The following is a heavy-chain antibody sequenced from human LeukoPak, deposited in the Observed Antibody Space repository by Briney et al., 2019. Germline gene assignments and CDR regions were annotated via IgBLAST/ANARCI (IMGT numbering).Heavy chain of an antibody. D-gene: IGHD3-10*02. CDR2: SKSQTDGGTT. CDR1: GFTFTNAW. CDR3: TTLSYVGGY. V-gene: IGHV3-15*01. Sequence: PGGSLRLSCAASGFTFTNAWMSWVGQAPGKVLEWIGRSKSQTDGGTTDYAAPVKGRFTISRDDSKNTVYLQMNSLRTDDTAVYYCTTLSYVGGYWGQGTLVTVSS. J-gene: IGHJ4*02.